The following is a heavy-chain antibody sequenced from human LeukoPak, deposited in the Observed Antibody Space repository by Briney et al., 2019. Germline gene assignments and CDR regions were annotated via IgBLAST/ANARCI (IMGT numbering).Heavy chain of an antibody. CDR3: ARGIDYQLPTRYYFDY. J-gene: IGHJ4*02. V-gene: IGHV4-38-2*01. CDR2: IYPSGTT. Sequence: SETVSLTCAASRYSISNDYYWGWIRQPPGRGLEWIGSIYPSGTTYYNPSLKSRVAMSVDTSKNQFSLKLTSVTAADTAVYYCARGIDYQLPTRYYFDYWGQGTLVTVSS. CDR1: RYSISNDYY. D-gene: IGHD2-2*01.